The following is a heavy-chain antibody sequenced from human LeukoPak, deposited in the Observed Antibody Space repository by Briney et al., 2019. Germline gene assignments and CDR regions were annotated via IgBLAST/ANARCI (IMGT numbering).Heavy chain of an antibody. Sequence: GGSXRLSCAASGLTFSSYWMHWVRHXPGKGLVWVSSINSDGSSTIYADSVKGRFTISRDNAKNTLYLQMNSLRAEDTAVYYCARLPTGSSLHYWGQGTLVTVSS. CDR3: ARLPTGSSLHY. D-gene: IGHD6-6*01. J-gene: IGHJ4*02. V-gene: IGHV3-74*01. CDR1: GLTFSSYW. CDR2: INSDGSST.